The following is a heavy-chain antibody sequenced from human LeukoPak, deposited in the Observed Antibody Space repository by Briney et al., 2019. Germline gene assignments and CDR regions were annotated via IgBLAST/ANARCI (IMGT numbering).Heavy chain of an antibody. CDR1: GGSISSGGYY. CDR2: IYYSGST. V-gene: IGHV4-31*03. CDR3: ARGLITVESWFDP. J-gene: IGHJ5*02. Sequence: SETLSLTCTVSGGSISSGGYYWSWIRQHPGKGLEWIGYIYYSGSTYYNPSLKSRVTISVDTSKNQFSLKLSSVTAADTAVYYCARGLITVESWFDPWGQGTLVTVSS. D-gene: IGHD3-16*01.